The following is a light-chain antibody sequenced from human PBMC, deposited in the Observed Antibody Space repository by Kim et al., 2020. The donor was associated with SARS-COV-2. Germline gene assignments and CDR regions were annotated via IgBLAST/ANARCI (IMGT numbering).Light chain of an antibody. CDR2: GAL. CDR3: QQYGSSLVT. J-gene: IGKJ2*01. CDR1: QSVSNNH. Sequence: EIVLTQSPGTLSLYPGERATLSCRASQSVSNNHLAWYQQKPGQAPRLLIYGALFRATGIPDRFRGSGSGTDFTLTISRLEPEDFAVYYCQQYGSSLVTFGQGTKLEIK. V-gene: IGKV3-20*01.